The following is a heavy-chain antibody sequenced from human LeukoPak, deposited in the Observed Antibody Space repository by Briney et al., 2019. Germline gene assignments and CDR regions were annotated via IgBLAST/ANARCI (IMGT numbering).Heavy chain of an antibody. V-gene: IGHV3-7*03. CDR3: GKQFSSSWQFDP. Sequence: GGSLRLSCAASGFPFSDSWMDWVRQAPGKGMEWVANIKQDGSEKHYADSVKGRFTISRDNSRNTLYLQMSSLRVEDTALYYCGKQFSSSWQFDPRGQGTLVTVSS. D-gene: IGHD6-13*01. CDR1: GFPFSDSW. J-gene: IGHJ5*02. CDR2: IKQDGSEK.